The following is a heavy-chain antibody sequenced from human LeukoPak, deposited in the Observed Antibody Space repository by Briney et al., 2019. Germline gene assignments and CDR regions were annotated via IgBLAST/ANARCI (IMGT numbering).Heavy chain of an antibody. CDR3: AMMTVATPFDS. Sequence: GRSLRLSCAASGFSFSTYDMHWVRQAPGKGLEWVTLIKYDGSNKYYADSVKGRFTISRDNSKNTLYLQMNSLRPEDTALYYCAMMTVATPFDSWGQGTLVTVAS. J-gene: IGHJ4*02. CDR1: GFSFSTYD. CDR2: IKYDGSNK. V-gene: IGHV3-30-3*01. D-gene: IGHD6-19*01.